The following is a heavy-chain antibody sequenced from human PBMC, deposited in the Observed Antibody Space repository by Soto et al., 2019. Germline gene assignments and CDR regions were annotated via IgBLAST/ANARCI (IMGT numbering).Heavy chain of an antibody. CDR2: INNDGSGT. V-gene: IGHV3-74*01. Sequence: EVQLAESGGGLVQPGGSLRLSCAASGFTFSSYWMYWVRQAPGKGLVYVSRINNDGSGTTYAESVKGRLTISRDNAKNTLYLQMNSLRAEDTAVYECARGGANHAFESWGQGTMVTVAS. CDR3: ARGGANHAFES. J-gene: IGHJ3*02. CDR1: GFTFSSYW.